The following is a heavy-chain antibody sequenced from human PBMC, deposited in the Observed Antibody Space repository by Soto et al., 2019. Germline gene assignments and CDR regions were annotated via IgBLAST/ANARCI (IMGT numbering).Heavy chain of an antibody. CDR1: GFTFSSYG. V-gene: IGHV3-30*18. J-gene: IGHJ6*02. D-gene: IGHD4-17*01. Sequence: ESGGGVVQPGRSLRLSCAASGFTFSSYGMHWVRQAPGKGLEWVAVISYDGSNKYYADSVKGRFTISRDNSKNKLYLQMNSLRAEDTAVYYCAKGGDYGQYYYYGMDVWGQGTTVTVSS. CDR3: AKGGDYGQYYYYGMDV. CDR2: ISYDGSNK.